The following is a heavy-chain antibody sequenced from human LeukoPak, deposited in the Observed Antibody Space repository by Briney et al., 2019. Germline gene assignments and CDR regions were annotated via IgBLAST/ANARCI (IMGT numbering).Heavy chain of an antibody. Sequence: PSETLSLTCTVSGGSISTYYWSWIRQPAGKGLEWIGRIYSSGSTTYNPSLKSRVTMSVDTSKNQFSLKLSSVTAADTAVYYCARSRAGYNFMDFDPWGQGTLVTVSS. CDR2: IYSSGST. J-gene: IGHJ5*02. D-gene: IGHD5-24*01. CDR3: ARSRAGYNFMDFDP. CDR1: GGSISTYY. V-gene: IGHV4-4*07.